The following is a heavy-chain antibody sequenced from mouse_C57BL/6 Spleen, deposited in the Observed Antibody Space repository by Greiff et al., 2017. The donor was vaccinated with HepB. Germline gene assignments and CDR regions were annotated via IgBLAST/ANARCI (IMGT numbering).Heavy chain of an antibody. V-gene: IGHV7-3*01. CDR3: ARSYDGYYGGVFDY. D-gene: IGHD2-3*01. J-gene: IGHJ2*01. Sequence: EVMLVESGGGLVQPGGSLSLSCAASGFTFTDYYMSWVRQPPGKALEWLGFIRNKANGYTTEYSASVKGRFTISRDNSQSILYLQMNALRAEDSATYYCARSYDGYYGGVFDYWGQGTTLTVSS. CDR2: IRNKANGYTT. CDR1: GFTFTDYY.